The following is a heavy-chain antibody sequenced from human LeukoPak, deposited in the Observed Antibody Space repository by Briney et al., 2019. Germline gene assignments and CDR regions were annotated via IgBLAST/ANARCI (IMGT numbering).Heavy chain of an antibody. CDR1: EFSFSTYW. V-gene: IGHV3-7*01. D-gene: IGHD3-22*01. CDR2: IKEDGTEK. CDR3: ARESYYDSSGYSDAFDI. Sequence: PGGSLRLSCAASEFSFSTYWTSWVRQAPGKGLEWVANIKEDGTEKYYVDSVKGRFTISRDNAKNSLYLQMNSLRAEDTAVYYCARESYYDSSGYSDAFDIWGQGTMVTVSS. J-gene: IGHJ3*02.